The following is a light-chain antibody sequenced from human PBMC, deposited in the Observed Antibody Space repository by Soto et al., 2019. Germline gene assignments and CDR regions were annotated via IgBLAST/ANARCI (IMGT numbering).Light chain of an antibody. CDR1: QSISSW. Sequence: DIQMTQSPSSLSASVGDRVTITCRASQSISSWLAWYQQKPGKAPKLLIYDASSLESGVPSRFSGSGSGTEFTLTISSLRPDDFATYYCQQYNDYSVWTFGQGTKVDIK. J-gene: IGKJ1*01. CDR3: QQYNDYSVWT. V-gene: IGKV1-5*01. CDR2: DAS.